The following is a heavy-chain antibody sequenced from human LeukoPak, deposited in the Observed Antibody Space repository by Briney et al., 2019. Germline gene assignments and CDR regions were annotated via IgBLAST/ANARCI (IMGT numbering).Heavy chain of an antibody. V-gene: IGHV3-30*02. CDR2: VRYDGSNK. J-gene: IGHJ4*02. D-gene: IGHD6-6*01. CDR3: TKEMADRREAFDY. Sequence: GGSLRLSCAASGFTFSNYGIHWVRQAPGKGLERVAFVRYDGSNKYYADSVKGRFTISRDNSKNTLYLQMNSLRAEDTAVYYCTKEMADRREAFDYWGQGTLATVSS. CDR1: GFTFSNYG.